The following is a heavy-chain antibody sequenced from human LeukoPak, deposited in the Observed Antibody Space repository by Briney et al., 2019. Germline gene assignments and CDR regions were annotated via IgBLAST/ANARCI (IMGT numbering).Heavy chain of an antibody. V-gene: IGHV3-23*01. CDR1: GFTFSSYS. CDR3: ASKPNGLYGMDV. Sequence: GGSLRLSCAASGFTFSSYSMNWVRQAPGKGLEWVSAISGSGGSTYYADSVKGRFTISRDNSKNTLYLQMNSLRAEDTAVYYCASKPNGLYGMDVWGQGTTVTVSS. CDR2: ISGSGGST. J-gene: IGHJ6*02. D-gene: IGHD2-8*01.